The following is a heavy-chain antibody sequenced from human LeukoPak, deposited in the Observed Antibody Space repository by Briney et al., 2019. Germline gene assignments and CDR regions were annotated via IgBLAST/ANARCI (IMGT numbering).Heavy chain of an antibody. V-gene: IGHV4-38-2*01. CDR3: ARHLYGSGFDP. D-gene: IGHD4-17*01. CDR2: IYHSGST. J-gene: IGHJ5*02. CDR1: GYSISSGYY. Sequence: SETLSLTCAVSGYSISSGYYWGWIRQPPGKGLEWIGSIYHSGSTYYNPSLKSRVTISVDTSKNQFSLKLSSVTAADTAVYYCARHLYGSGFDPWGHGTLVTVSS.